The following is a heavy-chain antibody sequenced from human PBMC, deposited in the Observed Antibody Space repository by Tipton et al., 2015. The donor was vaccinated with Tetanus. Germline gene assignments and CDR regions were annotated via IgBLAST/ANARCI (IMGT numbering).Heavy chain of an antibody. Sequence: VQLVQSGGEVKKPGESLKISCKGSGYIFNYYWIGRVRQKPGKGLEWMGIFYPVDSDTRYRPSFHGELTISIDKSINTAYLQWSSLKASDTSMFYCARGHCTDGVCNFDFWGQGALVTVAS. CDR1: GYIFNYYW. CDR2: FYPVDSDT. J-gene: IGHJ4*02. D-gene: IGHD2-8*01. V-gene: IGHV5-51*01. CDR3: ARGHCTDGVCNFDF.